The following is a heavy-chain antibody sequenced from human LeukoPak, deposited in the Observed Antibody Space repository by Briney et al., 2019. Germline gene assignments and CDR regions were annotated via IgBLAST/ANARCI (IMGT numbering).Heavy chain of an antibody. J-gene: IGHJ4*02. CDR2: ISSSSNTI. V-gene: IGHV3-48*04. CDR1: GFTFSSYS. Sequence: GGSLRLSCAASGFTFSSYSMNWVRQAPGKGLEWVSYISSSSNTIYYADSVKGRFTISRDNAKNSLYLQMNSLRAEDTAVYYCASDGAYHDYWGQGTLVTVSS. D-gene: IGHD4-17*01. CDR3: ASDGAYHDY.